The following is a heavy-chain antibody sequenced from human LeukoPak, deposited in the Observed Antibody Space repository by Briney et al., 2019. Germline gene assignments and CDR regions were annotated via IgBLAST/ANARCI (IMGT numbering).Heavy chain of an antibody. J-gene: IGHJ4*02. CDR2: INPSGGTT. CDR3: ARTIVDGGTNY. D-gene: IGHD2/OR15-2a*01. V-gene: IGHV1-46*01. Sequence: GKINPSGGTTSYAQKFQGRVAMTRDTSTSTVYMDLSGLTSEDTAVYYCARTIVDGGTNYWGQGTLVTVSS.